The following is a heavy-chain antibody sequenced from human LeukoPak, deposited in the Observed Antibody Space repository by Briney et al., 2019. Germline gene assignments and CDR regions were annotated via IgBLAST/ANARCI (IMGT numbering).Heavy chain of an antibody. CDR1: GFTFSSYW. CDR3: AKLSAARPPVYFDY. J-gene: IGHJ4*02. Sequence: GGSLRLSCAASGFTFSSYWMHWVRQAPGKGLVWVSRINSDGSSTSYADSVKGRFTISRDNSKNTLYLHMNSLRAEDTAAYYCAKLSAARPPVYFDYWGQGTLVTVSS. D-gene: IGHD6-6*01. CDR2: INSDGSST. V-gene: IGHV3-74*01.